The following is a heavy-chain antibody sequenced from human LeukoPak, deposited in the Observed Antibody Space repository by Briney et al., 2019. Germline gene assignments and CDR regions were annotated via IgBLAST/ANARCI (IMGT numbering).Heavy chain of an antibody. CDR1: GFTFGIFW. CDR3: ARGYGMDV. V-gene: IGHV3-74*01. J-gene: IGHJ6*02. CDR2: ITGDGSST. Sequence: PGGSLRLSCAASGFTFGIFWMHWVRQAPGKGLVWVSRITGDGSSTSYADSVKGRFTISRDNAKNTLYLQMNSLRAEDSAVYYCARGYGMDVWGQGTTVTVSS.